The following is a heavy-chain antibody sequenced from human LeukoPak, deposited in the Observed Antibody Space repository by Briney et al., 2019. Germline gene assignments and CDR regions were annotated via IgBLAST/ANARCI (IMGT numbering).Heavy chain of an antibody. CDR3: ARGTGGWLDY. D-gene: IGHD6-19*01. CDR2: INHSGST. J-gene: IGHJ4*02. V-gene: IGHV4-34*01. CDR1: GGSFSGYY. Sequence: PSETLSLTCAVYGGSFSGYYWSWICQPPGKGLEWIGEINHSGSTNYNPSLKSRVTISVDTSKNQFSLKLSSVTAADTAVYYCARGTGGWLDYWGQGTLVTVSS.